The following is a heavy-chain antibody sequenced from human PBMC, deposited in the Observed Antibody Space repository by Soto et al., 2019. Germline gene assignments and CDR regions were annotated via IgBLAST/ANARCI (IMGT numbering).Heavy chain of an antibody. CDR2: ISGSGGST. CDR1: GFPFSGYA. D-gene: IGHD1-26*01. Sequence: EVQLLESGGGLVQPGGSLRLSCAASGFPFSGYAMGWVRRPPGKGLEWVSAISGSGGSTYYADSVKGRFTISRDNSKNTLYLQMNSLRAEDTAVYYCAKGEWELHFDYWGQGTLVTVSS. CDR3: AKGEWELHFDY. J-gene: IGHJ4*02. V-gene: IGHV3-23*01.